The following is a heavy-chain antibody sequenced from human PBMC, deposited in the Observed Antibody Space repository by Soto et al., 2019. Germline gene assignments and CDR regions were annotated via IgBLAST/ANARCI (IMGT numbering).Heavy chain of an antibody. CDR2: ISGSGGST. V-gene: IGHV3-23*01. CDR1: GFTFSSYA. Sequence: PGGSLRLSCAASGFTFSSYAMSWVRQAPGKGLEWVSAISGSGGSTYYADSVKGRFTISRDNSKNTLYLQMNSLRAEDTAVYYCAKKSVLSPKVLPQGGSGSYYTAATTDPDYWGQGTLVTVSS. D-gene: IGHD3-10*01. CDR3: AKKSVLSPKVLPQGGSGSYYTAATTDPDY. J-gene: IGHJ4*02.